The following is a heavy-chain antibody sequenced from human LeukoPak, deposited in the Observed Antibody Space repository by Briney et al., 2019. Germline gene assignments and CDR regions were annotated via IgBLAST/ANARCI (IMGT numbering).Heavy chain of an antibody. J-gene: IGHJ3*01. CDR1: GGSISSYY. D-gene: IGHD4-11*01. V-gene: IGHV4-59*01. CDR3: ARVETVADAINF. Sequence: TETLSISCTVSGGSISSYYWSWIWQPPGKGLEWIGYIYYSGSTNYNPSLKSRVTISVDTSKNQFSLKLSSVTAADTAVYYCARVETVADAINFWGQGTMVTVSS. CDR2: IYYSGST.